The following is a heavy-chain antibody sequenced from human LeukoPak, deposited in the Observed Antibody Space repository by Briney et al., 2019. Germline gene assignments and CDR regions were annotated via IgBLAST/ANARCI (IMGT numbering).Heavy chain of an antibody. J-gene: IGHJ4*02. CDR2: IGSSDSTT. CDR1: GFTFSSYE. D-gene: IGHD6-13*01. CDR3: ARDLMGIAYRGAFYY. Sequence: PGGSLRLSCVASGFTFSSYEMNWVRQAPGKGLEWLSYIGSSDSTTHYADSVKGRFTISRDNAKNSLYLQMNSLRAEDTAVYYCARDLMGIAYRGAFYYWGQGTLVTVSS. V-gene: IGHV3-48*03.